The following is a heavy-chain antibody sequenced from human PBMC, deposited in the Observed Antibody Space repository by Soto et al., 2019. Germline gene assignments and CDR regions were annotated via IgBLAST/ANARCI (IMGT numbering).Heavy chain of an antibody. CDR2: IWYDGSNK. Sequence: QVQLVESGGGVVQPGRSLRLSCAASGFTFSSYGMHWVRQAPGKGLEWVAVIWYDGSNKYYADSVKGRFTISRDNSKNTLYLQMNSLRAEDTAVYYCARAPRWGGNKGSCYFDYWGQGTLVTVSS. J-gene: IGHJ4*02. V-gene: IGHV3-33*01. CDR3: ARAPRWGGNKGSCYFDY. CDR1: GFTFSSYG. D-gene: IGHD4-17*01.